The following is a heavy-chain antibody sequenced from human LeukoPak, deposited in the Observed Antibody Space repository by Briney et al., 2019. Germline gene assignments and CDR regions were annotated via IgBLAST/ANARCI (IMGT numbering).Heavy chain of an antibody. CDR3: ASRHDYYGSGSYYSDAFDI. V-gene: IGHV4-59*01. CDR2: IYYSGST. Sequence: PSETLSLTCTVSGGSISSYYWSWIQQPPGKGLEWIGYIYYSGSTNYNPSLKSRVTISVDTSKNQFSLKLSSVTAADTAVYYCASRHDYYGSGSYYSDAFDIWGQGTMVTVSS. D-gene: IGHD3-10*01. CDR1: GGSISSYY. J-gene: IGHJ3*02.